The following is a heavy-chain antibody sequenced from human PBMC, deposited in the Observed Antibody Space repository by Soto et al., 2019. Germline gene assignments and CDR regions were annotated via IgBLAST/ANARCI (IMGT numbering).Heavy chain of an antibody. CDR3: ARDLGYCSGGSCYESAFDI. V-gene: IGHV1-18*01. Sequence: ASVKVSCKASGYTFTSYGISWVRQAPGQGLEWMGWISAYNGNTNYAQKLQGRVTMTTDTSTSTAYMELRSLRSDDTAVYYCARDLGYCSGGSCYESAFDIWGQGTMVTVSS. CDR1: GYTFTSYG. CDR2: ISAYNGNT. J-gene: IGHJ3*02. D-gene: IGHD2-15*01.